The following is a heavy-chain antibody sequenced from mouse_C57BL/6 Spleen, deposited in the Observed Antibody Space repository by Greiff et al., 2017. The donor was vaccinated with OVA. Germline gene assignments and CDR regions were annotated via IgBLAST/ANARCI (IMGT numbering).Heavy chain of an antibody. CDR1: GYTFTSSW. CDR3: ASPYDYDVGAWFAY. CDR2: IHPNSGST. Sequence: QVQLQQPGAELVKPGASVKLSCKASGYTFTSSWMHWVKQRPGQGLEWIGLIHPNSGSTNYNEKFKSKATLTVDKSSSTAYIQLSSLTSEDSAVYYCASPYDYDVGAWFAYWGQGTLVTVSA. D-gene: IGHD2-4*01. J-gene: IGHJ3*01. V-gene: IGHV1-64*01.